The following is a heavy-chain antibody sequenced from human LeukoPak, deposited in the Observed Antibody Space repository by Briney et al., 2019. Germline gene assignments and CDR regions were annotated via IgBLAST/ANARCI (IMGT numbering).Heavy chain of an antibody. J-gene: IGHJ5*02. V-gene: IGHV1-18*01. CDR2: ISGYNGNT. Sequence: ASVKVSCKASGYTLTRYGISWVRQAPGQGLEWMGRISGYNGNTNYAEKLQGRVTMTTDTSTSTVYMELRSLRSDDTAVYYCARDSLYYGSGSYLGFDPWGQGTLVTVSS. CDR3: ARDSLYYGSGSYLGFDP. CDR1: GYTLTRYG. D-gene: IGHD3-10*01.